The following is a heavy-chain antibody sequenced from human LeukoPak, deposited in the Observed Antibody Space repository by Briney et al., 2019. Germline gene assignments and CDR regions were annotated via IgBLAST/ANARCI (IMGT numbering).Heavy chain of an antibody. CDR1: GFTFNNYA. CDR2: ISYDGSNK. J-gene: IGHJ4*02. D-gene: IGHD3-9*01. V-gene: IGHV3-30*04. CDR3: ARDREYYDILTGYKVSHYFDY. Sequence: GRSLRLSCAASGFTFNNYAMHWVRQAPGKGLEWVAIISYDGSNKYYADSVKGRFTISRDNSKNTLFLQMNSLRAEDTAVYYCARDREYYDILTGYKVSHYFDYWGQGTLVTVSS.